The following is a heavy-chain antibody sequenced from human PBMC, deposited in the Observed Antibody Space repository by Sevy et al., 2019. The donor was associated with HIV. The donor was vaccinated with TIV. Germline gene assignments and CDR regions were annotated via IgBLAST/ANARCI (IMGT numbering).Heavy chain of an antibody. CDR2: INRDGSAK. CDR3: LRGGGGY. CDR1: GFTFSDYW. Sequence: GGSLRLSCVASGFTFSDYWMTWVRQAPGKGLEWVASINRDGSAKYHADSVKCRFTTSRHNVKKSLFLQINSLRVEDTAVYYCLRGGGGYWGQETLVTVSS. V-gene: IGHV3-7*01. J-gene: IGHJ4*02. D-gene: IGHD2-15*01.